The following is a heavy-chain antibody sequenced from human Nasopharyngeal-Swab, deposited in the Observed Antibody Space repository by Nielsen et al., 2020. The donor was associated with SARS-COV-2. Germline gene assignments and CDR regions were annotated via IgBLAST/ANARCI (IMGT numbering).Heavy chain of an antibody. CDR1: GYTLTELS. CDR3: ATDYRSGYPSGLDYYYYYYGMDV. Sequence: ASVKVSCKVSGYTLTELSMHWVRQAPGKGLEWMGGFDPEDGETIYAQKFQGRVTMTEDTSTDTAYMELSSLRSEDTAVYYCATDYRSGYPSGLDYYYYYYGMDVWGQGITVTVSS. D-gene: IGHD3-22*01. CDR2: FDPEDGET. J-gene: IGHJ6*02. V-gene: IGHV1-24*01.